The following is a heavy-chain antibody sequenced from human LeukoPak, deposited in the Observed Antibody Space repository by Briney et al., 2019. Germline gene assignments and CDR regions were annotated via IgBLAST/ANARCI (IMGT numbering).Heavy chain of an antibody. Sequence: SETLSLTCTVAGGSISSYYWSWIRQPPGKGLEWIGYIYYSGSTNYNPSLKSRVTISVDTSKNQFSLKLSSVTAADTAVYYCARLDFFRDYGDYSFDYWGQGTLVTVSS. CDR2: IYYSGST. J-gene: IGHJ4*02. V-gene: IGHV4-59*08. D-gene: IGHD4-17*01. CDR3: ARLDFFRDYGDYSFDY. CDR1: GGSISSYY.